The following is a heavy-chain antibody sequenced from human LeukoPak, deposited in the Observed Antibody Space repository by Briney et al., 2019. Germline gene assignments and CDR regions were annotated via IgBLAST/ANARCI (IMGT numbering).Heavy chain of an antibody. V-gene: IGHV4-59*08. CDR2: IYYSGST. CDR3: ARRSTVTPSYYYPMDV. CDR1: GGSISSYY. Sequence: SETLSLTCTVSGGSISSYYWSWIRQPPGKGLEWIGYIYYSGSTYYNPSLMSRVTISLDTSKNQFSLKLSSVTAADTAVYYCARRSTVTPSYYYPMDVWGQGTTVTVS. D-gene: IGHD4-11*01. J-gene: IGHJ6*02.